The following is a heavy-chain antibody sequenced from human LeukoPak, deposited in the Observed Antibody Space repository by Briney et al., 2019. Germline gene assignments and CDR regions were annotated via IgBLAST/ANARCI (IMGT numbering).Heavy chain of an antibody. CDR2: IDPSDSYT. J-gene: IGHJ4*02. Sequence: GESLKISFEGSGYSFTSYWISWVRQMPGKGLEWMGRIDPSDSYTNYSPSFQGHVTISADKSISTAYLQWSSLKASDTAMYYCARLVVPAAKAGDYWGQGTLVTVSS. CDR3: ARLVVPAAKAGDY. D-gene: IGHD2-2*01. CDR1: GYSFTSYW. V-gene: IGHV5-10-1*01.